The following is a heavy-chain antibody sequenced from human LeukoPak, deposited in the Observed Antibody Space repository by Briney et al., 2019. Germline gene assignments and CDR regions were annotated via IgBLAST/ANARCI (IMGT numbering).Heavy chain of an antibody. J-gene: IGHJ4*02. CDR3: AADDFDY. CDR2: ISYDGSNK. V-gene: IGHV3-30-3*01. Sequence: GGSLRLSCAASGFTFRNYVVHWVRQAPGKGLEWVAVISYDGSNKYYADSVKGRFTISRDNSKNTLYLQMNSLRAEDTAVYYCAADDFDYWAQGTLVTVSS. CDR1: GFTFRNYV.